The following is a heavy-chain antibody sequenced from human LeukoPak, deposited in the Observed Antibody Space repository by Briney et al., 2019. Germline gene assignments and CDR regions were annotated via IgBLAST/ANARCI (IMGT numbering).Heavy chain of an antibody. CDR3: TTHGGITIRPLFDF. Sequence: PGGSLRLSCAASGITFTSAWMGWVRQAPGKGLEWVGRIKSKTDGGTTDYAAPVRGRFTISTDDSKITSYLQMSNLKIEDTAVYYCTTHGGITIRPLFDFWGQGTLVTVSS. J-gene: IGHJ4*02. D-gene: IGHD1-14*01. V-gene: IGHV3-15*01. CDR2: IKSKTDGGTT. CDR1: GITFTSAW.